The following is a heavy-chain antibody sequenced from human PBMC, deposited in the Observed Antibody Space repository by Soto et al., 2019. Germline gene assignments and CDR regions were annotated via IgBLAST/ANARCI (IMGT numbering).Heavy chain of an antibody. CDR1: GYDFFAYC. V-gene: IGHV5-51*01. D-gene: IGHD2-15*01. CDR2: IHPGDSDT. J-gene: IGHJ5*02. Sequence: PGESLKISCNGSGYDFFAYCIVLLRQMPGKGLECMGFIHPGDSDTTYSPSFRCQVTISADKSIDTAYLQWRSLKASDTAMYYCARLSTRWFDPWGQGTLVTVSS. CDR3: ARLSTRWFDP.